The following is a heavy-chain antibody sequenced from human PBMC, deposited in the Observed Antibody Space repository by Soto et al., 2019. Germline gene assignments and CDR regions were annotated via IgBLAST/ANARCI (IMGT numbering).Heavy chain of an antibody. Sequence: SETLSLTCTVSGGSVSSGSYYWSWIRQPPGKGLEWIGYIYYSGSTNYNPSLKSRVTISVDTSKNQFSLKLSSVTAADTAVYYCARESRIAARPSWFDPWGQGTLVTVSS. CDR2: IYYSGST. CDR3: ARESRIAARPSWFDP. J-gene: IGHJ5*02. CDR1: GGSVSSGSYY. D-gene: IGHD6-6*01. V-gene: IGHV4-61*01.